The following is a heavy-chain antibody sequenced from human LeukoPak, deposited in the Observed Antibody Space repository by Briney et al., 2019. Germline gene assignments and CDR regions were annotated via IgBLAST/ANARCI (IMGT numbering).Heavy chain of an antibody. Sequence: PGGSLRLSCAASGFTFSSYAMGWVRQAPGKGLEWVSAISGSGGSTYYADSVKGRFTIPRDNSKNTLYLQMNSLRAEDTAVYYCAKDGDRYFDYWGQGTLVTVSS. J-gene: IGHJ4*02. D-gene: IGHD2-21*02. V-gene: IGHV3-23*01. CDR2: ISGSGGST. CDR3: AKDGDRYFDY. CDR1: GFTFSSYA.